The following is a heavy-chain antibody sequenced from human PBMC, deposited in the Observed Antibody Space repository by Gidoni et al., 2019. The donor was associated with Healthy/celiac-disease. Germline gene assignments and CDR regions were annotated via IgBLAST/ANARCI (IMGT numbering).Heavy chain of an antibody. Sequence: EVQLLESGGGLVQPGRSLRLSCAASGFTFDDYAMHWVRQAPGKGLEGVAGISWNSGSIGYADSVKGRFTISRDNAKNSLYLQMNSLRAEDTALYYCAKMLFGSGSYYIVRWGQGTLVTVSS. CDR3: AKMLFGSGSYYIVR. D-gene: IGHD3-10*01. J-gene: IGHJ5*02. CDR2: ISWNSGSI. V-gene: IGHV3-9*01. CDR1: GFTFDDYA.